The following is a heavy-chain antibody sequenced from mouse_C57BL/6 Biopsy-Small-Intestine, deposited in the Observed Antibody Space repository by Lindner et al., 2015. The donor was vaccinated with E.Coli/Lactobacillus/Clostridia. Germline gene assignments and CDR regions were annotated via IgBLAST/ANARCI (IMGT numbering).Heavy chain of an antibody. CDR1: GYAFSSYW. D-gene: IGHD1-1*01. CDR2: IYPGDGDT. CDR3: ARASYGSSYYAMDY. Sequence: VQLQESGAELMKPGASVKISCKVSGYAFSSYWMNWVKQRPGEGLEWIGQIYPGDGDTNYNGKFKGKATLTADKSSSTAYMQLSSLTSEDSAVYFCARASYGSSYYAMDYWGQGTSVTVSS. J-gene: IGHJ4*01. V-gene: IGHV1-80*01.